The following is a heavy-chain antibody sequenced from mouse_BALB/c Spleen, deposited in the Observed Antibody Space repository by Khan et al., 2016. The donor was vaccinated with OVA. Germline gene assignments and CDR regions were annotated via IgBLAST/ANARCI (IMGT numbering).Heavy chain of an antibody. Sequence: VQLQQSGAELARPGASVKLSCKASGYTFTTYWMQWVKQRPGQGLEWIGTIYPGDGDTRYTQNFKDKASLTADKSSSTAYMQLNNLASEDSAVYYCASYRYDYFDYWGQGTTLTVSS. J-gene: IGHJ2*01. CDR1: GYTFTTYW. D-gene: IGHD2-14*01. CDR3: ASYRYDYFDY. CDR2: IYPGDGDT. V-gene: IGHV1-87*01.